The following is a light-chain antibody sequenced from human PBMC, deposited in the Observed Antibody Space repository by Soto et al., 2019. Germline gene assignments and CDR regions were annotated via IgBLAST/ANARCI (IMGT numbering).Light chain of an antibody. V-gene: IGKV1-27*01. CDR2: AAS. Sequence: DIQMTKSPSSLSASLGDRFMITCLSSQGIDNYLAWYQQRPGKVPKLLIYAASTLQSGVPSRFSGSWSGTEFTLTIISLQSEDFAVYYCQQYDAWPLTFGGGAKVDI. CDR1: QGIDNY. J-gene: IGKJ4*01. CDR3: QQYDAWPLT.